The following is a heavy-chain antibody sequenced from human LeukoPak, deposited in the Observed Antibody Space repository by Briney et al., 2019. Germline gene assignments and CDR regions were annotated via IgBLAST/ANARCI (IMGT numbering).Heavy chain of an antibody. CDR3: ARDRYCGGDCSDAFDV. Sequence: GGSLRLSCAASGFTFSTYNMNWVRQAPGKGLEWVSYICSSCSTIYHADSVKGRFTISRDNAKNPLYLQMNSLRDDDTAVYYCARDRYCGGDCSDAFDVWGRGTMVTVSS. V-gene: IGHV3-48*02. CDR2: ICSSCSTI. J-gene: IGHJ3*01. D-gene: IGHD2-21*02. CDR1: GFTFSTYN.